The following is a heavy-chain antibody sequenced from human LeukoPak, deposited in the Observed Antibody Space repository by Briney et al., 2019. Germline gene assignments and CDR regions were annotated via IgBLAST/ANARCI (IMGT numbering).Heavy chain of an antibody. V-gene: IGHV3-23*01. CDR3: AKTGCTSTGCYENY. J-gene: IGHJ4*02. CDR1: GFTFSSYA. CDR2: ISGSGGDT. Sequence: GGSLRLSCAAPGFTFSSYAMSWVRQAPGKGLEWVSVISGSGGDTYYADSVKGRFTISRHNSKNPLYLQMNSLRAEDTAIYYCAKTGCTSTGCYENYWGQGTLVTVSS. D-gene: IGHD2-2*01.